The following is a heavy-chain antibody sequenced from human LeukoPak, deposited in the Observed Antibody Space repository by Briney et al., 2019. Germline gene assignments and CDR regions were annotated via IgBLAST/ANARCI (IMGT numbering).Heavy chain of an antibody. CDR2: INHSGST. J-gene: IGHJ4*02. D-gene: IGHD5-24*01. CDR1: GGSFCGYY. V-gene: IGHV4-34*01. Sequence: SETLSLTCAVYGGSFCGYYWSWIRQPPGKGLEWIGEINHSGSTNYNPSLKSRVTISVDTSKNQFSLKLSSVTAADTAVYYCARGGRWLPYFDYWGQGTLVTVSS. CDR3: ARGGRWLPYFDY.